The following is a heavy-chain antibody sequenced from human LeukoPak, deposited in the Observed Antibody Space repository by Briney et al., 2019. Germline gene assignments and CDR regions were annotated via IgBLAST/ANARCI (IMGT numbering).Heavy chain of an antibody. V-gene: IGHV3-23*01. Sequence: GGSLRLSCAASGFTFSGYAMSWVRQAPGKGLEWVSAISGSGGSTYYADSVKGRFTISRDNSKNTLYLQMNSLRAEDTAVYYCAKETYYYDSSGYYPGAFDIWGQGTMVTVSS. J-gene: IGHJ3*02. CDR3: AKETYYYDSSGYYPGAFDI. CDR1: GFTFSGYA. CDR2: ISGSGGST. D-gene: IGHD3-22*01.